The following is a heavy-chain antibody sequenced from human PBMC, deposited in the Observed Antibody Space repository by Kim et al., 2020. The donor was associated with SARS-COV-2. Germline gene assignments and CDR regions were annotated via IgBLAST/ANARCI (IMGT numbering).Heavy chain of an antibody. J-gene: IGHJ4*02. V-gene: IGHV3-30*03. D-gene: IGHD5-18*01. CDR2: VSSDGSAT. CDR1: GILFGTYG. CDR3: ARNRGYNYGIIDY. Sequence: GALRLSCVDSGILFGTYGMHWVRQAPGKGLEWVAVVSSDGSATYYADSLKGRFTISRDNSKNTLYLQMNSLRVEDTALYYCARNRGYNYGIIDYWGQGT.